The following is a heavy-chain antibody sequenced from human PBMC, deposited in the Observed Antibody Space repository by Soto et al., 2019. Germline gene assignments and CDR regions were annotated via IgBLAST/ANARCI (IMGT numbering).Heavy chain of an antibody. CDR2: IYYSGST. CDR1: GGSISSGGYY. V-gene: IGHV4-31*03. J-gene: IGHJ6*02. Sequence: SETLSLTCTVSGGSISSGGYYWSWIRQHPGKGLEWIGYIYYSGSTYYNPSLKSRVTISVDTSKNQFSLKLSSVTAADTAVYYCARDSTPSITMVRGVIRPPSSTDVWGQGTTVTVSS. CDR3: ARDSTPSITMVRGVIRPPSSTDV. D-gene: IGHD3-10*01.